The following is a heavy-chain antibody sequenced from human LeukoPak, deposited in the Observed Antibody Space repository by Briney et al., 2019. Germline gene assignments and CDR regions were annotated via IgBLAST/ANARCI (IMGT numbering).Heavy chain of an antibody. V-gene: IGHV3-64*01. CDR1: GFTFSSYA. CDR2: ISSNGGST. D-gene: IGHD6-13*01. J-gene: IGHJ1*01. Sequence: GGSLRLSCGAFGFTFSSYAMHWVRQAPGKGLEYVSAISSNGGSTYYANSVKGRFTISRDNSKNTLYLQMGSLRAEDMAVYYCARDSSGSSWYSYFQHWGQGTLVTVSS. CDR3: ARDSSGSSWYSYFQH.